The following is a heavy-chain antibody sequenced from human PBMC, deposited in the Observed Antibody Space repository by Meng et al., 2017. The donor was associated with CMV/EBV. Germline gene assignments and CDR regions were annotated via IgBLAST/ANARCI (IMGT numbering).Heavy chain of an antibody. J-gene: IGHJ6*02. CDR2: IYYSGST. CDR3: ARRARQYYYYGMDV. V-gene: IGHV4-61*01. Sequence: SETLSLTCTVSGGSVSSGSYYWSWIRQPPGKGLEWIGYIYYSGSTINNSSLKSRVTRSVDTSKNQFSLKLSSVTAANTAVYCCARRARQYYYYGMDVWGQGTTVTVSS. CDR1: GGSVSSGSYY.